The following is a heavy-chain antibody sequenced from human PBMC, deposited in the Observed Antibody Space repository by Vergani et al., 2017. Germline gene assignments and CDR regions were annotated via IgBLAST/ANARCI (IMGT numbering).Heavy chain of an antibody. CDR2: IYWNDEK. V-gene: IGHV2-5*01. D-gene: IGHD3-16*01. CDR1: GFSLSISGVG. Sequence: QITLKESGPTLVKPTQTLTLTCTFSGFSLSISGVGVGWIRQPPGKALEWLALIYWNDEKEYSPSLRTRLTITKDTSKNQVVLTMTNMDPVDTATYYGAHSRGPYRLTWHYLTWFDPWGPGTRVTVSS. J-gene: IGHJ5*02. CDR3: AHSRGPYRLTWHYLTWFDP.